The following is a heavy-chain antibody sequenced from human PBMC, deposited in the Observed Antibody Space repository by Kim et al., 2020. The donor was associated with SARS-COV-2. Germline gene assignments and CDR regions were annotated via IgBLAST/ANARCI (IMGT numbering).Heavy chain of an antibody. J-gene: IGHJ6*02. V-gene: IGHV3-13*04. Sequence: GSLRLSCAASGFTFSSYDMHWVRQATGKGLEWVSAIGTAGDTYYPGSVKGRFTISRENAKNSLYLQMNSLRAGDTAVYYCARAKLGYCSSTSCYHYYYYFGMNVWSQGTTDTVSS. CDR3: ARAKLGYCSSTSCYHYYYYFGMNV. CDR1: GFTFSSYD. D-gene: IGHD2-2*01. CDR2: IGTAGDT.